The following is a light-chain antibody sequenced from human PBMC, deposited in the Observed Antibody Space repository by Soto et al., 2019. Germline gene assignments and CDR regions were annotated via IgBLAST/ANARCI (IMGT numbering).Light chain of an antibody. Sequence: EIVLTQSPGTLSLSPGERATLSCRASQSVSSNYLAWYQQKPGQAPRLLIHGASSRATGIPDRFSGSGSGTDFTLIISRLEPEDVAVYYCQQYGSSPPTFTFGPGTKVDIK. CDR1: QSVSSNY. V-gene: IGKV3-20*01. CDR2: GAS. J-gene: IGKJ3*01. CDR3: QQYGSSPPTFT.